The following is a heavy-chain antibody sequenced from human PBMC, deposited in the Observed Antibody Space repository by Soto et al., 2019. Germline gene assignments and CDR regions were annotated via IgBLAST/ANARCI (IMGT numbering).Heavy chain of an antibody. CDR1: GGTFSTSS. V-gene: IGHV1-69*01. J-gene: IGHJ4*02. CDR2: IIPIFTRT. CDR3: ARDVVRATAGDS. Sequence: QLQLVQSGTEVKEPGSSVKVSCKASGGTFSTSSFVWVRQGPGQGLEWMGGIIPIFTRTNFAQKFQGRVTFSADEATRTTYRELRSLTSEDTAIYYGARDVVRATAGDSWGQGTLVTVSS. D-gene: IGHD2-15*01.